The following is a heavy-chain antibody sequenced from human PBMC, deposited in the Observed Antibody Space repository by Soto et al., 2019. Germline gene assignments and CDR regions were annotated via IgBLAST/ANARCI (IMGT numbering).Heavy chain of an antibody. CDR2: LYYGRSA. CDR1: GDSISSYY. CDR3: ALRSMAVVPEY. Sequence: QVQLQESGPGLVKPSETLSLTCAVSGDSISSYYCMWIRQPPGKGLESIGYLYYGRSANYNPSLKSRVPLSVDTSTNQCALTLSSMPAADTAVYYCALRSMAVVPEYWGQGTLVTVSS. D-gene: IGHD3-22*01. V-gene: IGHV4-59*01. J-gene: IGHJ4*02.